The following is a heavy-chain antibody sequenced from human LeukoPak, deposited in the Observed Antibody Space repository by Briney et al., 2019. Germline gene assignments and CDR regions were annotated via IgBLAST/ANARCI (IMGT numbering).Heavy chain of an antibody. CDR2: ISAYNGNT. J-gene: IGHJ4*02. D-gene: IGHD3-22*01. CDR1: GYTFTSYG. CDR3: AKGHNTYYYDSSGYPYDY. V-gene: IGHV1-18*01. Sequence: GASVKVSCKASGYTFTSYGISWVRQAPGQGLEWMGWISAYNGNTNYAQKLQGRVTMTTDTSTSTAYMELRSLRSDDTAVYYCAKGHNTYYYDSSGYPYDYWGQGTLVTVSS.